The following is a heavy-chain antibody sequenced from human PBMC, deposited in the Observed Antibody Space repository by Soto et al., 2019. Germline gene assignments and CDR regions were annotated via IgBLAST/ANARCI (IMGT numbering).Heavy chain of an antibody. D-gene: IGHD6-13*01. Sequence: PGESLNICCKGSGYSFTSYWIGWVRQMPGKGLEWMGIIYPGYSDTRYSPSFQGQVTISADKSISTAYLQWSSLKASDTAMYYCARPGIAIDYYYGMDVWGQGTTVTVSS. J-gene: IGHJ6*02. CDR1: GYSFTSYW. CDR3: ARPGIAIDYYYGMDV. CDR2: IYPGYSDT. V-gene: IGHV5-51*01.